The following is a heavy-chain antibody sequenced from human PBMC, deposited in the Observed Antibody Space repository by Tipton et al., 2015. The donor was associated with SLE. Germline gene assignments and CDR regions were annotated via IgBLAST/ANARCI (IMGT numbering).Heavy chain of an antibody. CDR2: VYYGGTT. CDR1: GGSISRSY. D-gene: IGHD3-3*01. Sequence: TLSLTCTVSGGSISRSYWSWIRQPPGKRLEWIGYVYYGGTTSYNPSLKSRVTISVDTSKNQLSLKLTSVTAADTAVYYCAKDSGDYDFGQDPWGRGTLVTVSS. J-gene: IGHJ5*02. V-gene: IGHV4-59*12. CDR3: AKDSGDYDFGQDP.